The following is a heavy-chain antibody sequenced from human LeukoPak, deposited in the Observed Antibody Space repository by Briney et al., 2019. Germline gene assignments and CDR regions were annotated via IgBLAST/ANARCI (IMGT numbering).Heavy chain of an antibody. CDR2: IAYDGSRA. CDR1: GFTFGGYG. V-gene: IGHV3-33*01. CDR3: TRYNNDHFDY. D-gene: IGHD1-14*01. J-gene: IGHJ4*02. Sequence: GRSLRLSCAGSGFTFGGYGMHWFRQTPGKGLEWVAVIAYDGSRAFYADSVEGRFTISRDNSKNTMSVQMDDLRAEDTAVYDCTRYNNDHFDYWGQGTLVTVPS.